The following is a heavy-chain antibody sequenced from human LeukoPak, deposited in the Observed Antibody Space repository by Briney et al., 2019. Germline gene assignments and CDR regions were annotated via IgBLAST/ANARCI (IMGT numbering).Heavy chain of an antibody. Sequence: GRSLRLSCAASGFTFSSYAMHWVRQAPGKGLEWVAVISYDGSNKYYADSEKGRFTISRDNSKNTLYLQMNSLRAEDTAVYYCARDRHYSPDYWGQGTLVTVSS. CDR3: ARDRHYSPDY. CDR2: ISYDGSNK. D-gene: IGHD4-11*01. CDR1: GFTFSSYA. J-gene: IGHJ4*02. V-gene: IGHV3-30-3*01.